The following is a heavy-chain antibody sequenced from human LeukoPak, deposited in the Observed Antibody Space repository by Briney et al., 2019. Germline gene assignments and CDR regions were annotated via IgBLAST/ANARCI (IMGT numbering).Heavy chain of an antibody. Sequence: ASVKVSCKTSGYTFSSYGITWVRQAPGQGLEWMGWISAYGHTKLAQNLKARVTVTIDTSTTTAYMELRSLSSDDTAVYFCARETASGYLGFDFWGQGTLITVSS. D-gene: IGHD3-3*01. V-gene: IGHV1-18*01. CDR2: ISAYGHT. CDR1: GYTFSSYG. CDR3: ARETASGYLGFDF. J-gene: IGHJ4*02.